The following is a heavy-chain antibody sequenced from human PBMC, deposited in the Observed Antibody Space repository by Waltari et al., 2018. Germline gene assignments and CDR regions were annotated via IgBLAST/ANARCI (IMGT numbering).Heavy chain of an antibody. CDR3: AHRNGDYDYYYMDV. CDR1: GFSLSTSGVG. V-gene: IGHV2-5*01. J-gene: IGHJ6*03. CDR2: IYWNDDK. D-gene: IGHD4-17*01. Sequence: QITLKESGPTLVKPTQTLTLTCTFSGFSLSTSGVGVGWIRQPPGKALEWLALIYWNDDKRYSPSLKSRLTITNDTSKNQVVLTMTNMDPVDTATYYCAHRNGDYDYYYMDVWGKGTTVTVSS.